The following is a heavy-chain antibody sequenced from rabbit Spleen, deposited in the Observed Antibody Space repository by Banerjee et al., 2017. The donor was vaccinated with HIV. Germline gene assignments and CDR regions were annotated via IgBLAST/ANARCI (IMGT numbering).Heavy chain of an antibody. Sequence: QEQLEESGGGLVKPEGSLTLTCKASGFSFSDRDVMCWVRQAPGKGLEWIACINTATGKAVYASWAKGRFTISKSSSTTVTLQMTSLTAADTATYFCARDAGSYDYIDVYFSLWGQGTLVTVS. J-gene: IGHJ4*01. D-gene: IGHD4-2*01. CDR1: GFSFSDRDV. V-gene: IGHV1S45*01. CDR3: ARDAGSYDYIDVYFSL. CDR2: INTATGKA.